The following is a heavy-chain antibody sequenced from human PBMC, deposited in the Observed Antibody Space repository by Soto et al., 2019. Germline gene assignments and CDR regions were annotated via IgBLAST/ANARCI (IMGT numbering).Heavy chain of an antibody. CDR2: IGSSGGAI. CDR1: GFGFDSYA. J-gene: IGHJ4*02. D-gene: IGHD3-10*01. V-gene: IGHV3-23*01. CDR3: AKALWLGESSSYFEY. Sequence: EVQLLESGGGLVQVGGSLRLSCVGSGFGFDSYAMSWVRQAPGKGLEWVSGIGSSGGAIVYADSVRGRFTISRDNSRNDLSLHMSSLRAGHTAVYYRAKALWLGESSSYFEYWGQGTLVTVSS.